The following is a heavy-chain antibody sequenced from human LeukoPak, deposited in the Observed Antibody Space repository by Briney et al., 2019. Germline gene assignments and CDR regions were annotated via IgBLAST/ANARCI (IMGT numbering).Heavy chain of an antibody. V-gene: IGHV1-8*01. D-gene: IGHD6-13*01. Sequence: VASVKVSCKASGYTFTSSDINWVRQATGQGLEWMGWMSPHSGNTGSAQTFQGRLTMTRDTSISTAYMELSTLRSDDTALYYCARIGISARGTNFHHWGQGTLVTDSS. CDR3: ARIGISARGTNFHH. CDR2: MSPHSGNT. CDR1: GYTFTSSD. J-gene: IGHJ1*01.